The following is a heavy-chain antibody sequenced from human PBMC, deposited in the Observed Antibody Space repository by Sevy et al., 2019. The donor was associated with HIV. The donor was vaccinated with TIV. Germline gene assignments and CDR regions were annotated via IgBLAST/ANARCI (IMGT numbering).Heavy chain of an antibody. J-gene: IGHJ4*02. Sequence: GGSLRLSCAASGFTFSSYGMHWVRQAPGKGLEWVAVIWYDGSNKYYADSVKGRFTISRDNSKNTLYLQMNSLRAEDTAVYYCARRRDYYDSKGYSSPLLDYWGQRTLVTVSS. CDR2: IWYDGSNK. V-gene: IGHV3-33*01. CDR3: ARRRDYYDSKGYSSPLLDY. CDR1: GFTFSSYG. D-gene: IGHD3-22*01.